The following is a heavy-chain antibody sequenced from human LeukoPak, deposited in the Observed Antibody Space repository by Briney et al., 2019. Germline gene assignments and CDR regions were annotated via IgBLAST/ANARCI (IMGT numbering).Heavy chain of an antibody. CDR3: AKGGYTTRFDP. V-gene: IGHV3-23*01. Sequence: GGSLRLSCAASGFTFRGYSMSWVRQAPGKGLEWVSNIRSNGRDTYYIDSVKGRFTISRDNSKNTVYLEMNSLRAGDSAVYYCAKGGYTTRFDPWGQGTLVTVSS. CDR1: GFTFRGYS. CDR2: IRSNGRDT. J-gene: IGHJ5*02. D-gene: IGHD2-15*01.